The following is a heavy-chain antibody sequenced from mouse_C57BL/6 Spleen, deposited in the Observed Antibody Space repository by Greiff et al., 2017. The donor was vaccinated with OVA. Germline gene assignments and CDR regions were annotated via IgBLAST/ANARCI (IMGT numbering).Heavy chain of an antibody. V-gene: IGHV1-66*01. J-gene: IGHJ2*01. CDR1: GYSFTSYY. CDR2: IYPGSGNT. CDR3: ARLDMIKGFFGY. D-gene: IGHD2-4*01. Sequence: QVQLQQSGPELVKPGASVKISCKASGYSFTSYYIHWVKQRPGQGLEWIGWIYPGSGNTKYNEKFKGKATLTADTSSSTAYMQLSSLTSEDSGVYYCARLDMIKGFFGYWGQGTTLTVSS.